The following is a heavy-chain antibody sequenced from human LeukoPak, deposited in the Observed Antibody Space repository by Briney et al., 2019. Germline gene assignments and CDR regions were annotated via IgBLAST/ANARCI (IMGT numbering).Heavy chain of an antibody. J-gene: IGHJ5*02. CDR2: IYHSGST. CDR1: GGSISSGGYY. CDR3: ARVKSIAARPGWFDP. D-gene: IGHD6-6*01. Sequence: SETLSLTCTVSGGSISSGGYYWSWIRQPPGKGLEWIGYIYHSGSTYYNPSLKSRVTISVDRSKNQFSLKLSSVTAADTAVYYCARVKSIAARPGWFDPWGQGTLVTVSS. V-gene: IGHV4-30-2*01.